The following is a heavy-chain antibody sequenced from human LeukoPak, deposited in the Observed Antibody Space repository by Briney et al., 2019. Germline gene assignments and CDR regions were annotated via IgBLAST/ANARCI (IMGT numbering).Heavy chain of an antibody. D-gene: IGHD3-10*01. CDR3: VKDQSGSGSW. CDR2: ITSDGGST. V-gene: IGHV3-64D*06. J-gene: IGHJ4*02. Sequence: GGSLRLSCSASGFTFSTYAMHWVRQAPGKGLEYVSSITSDGGSTYYADSVKGRFTISRDNSKNTLYLQVNSLRPEDTAVCYCVKDQSGSGSWWGQGTLVTVSS. CDR1: GFTFSTYA.